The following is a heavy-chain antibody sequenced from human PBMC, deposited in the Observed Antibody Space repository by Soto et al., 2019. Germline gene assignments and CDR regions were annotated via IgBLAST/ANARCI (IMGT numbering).Heavy chain of an antibody. J-gene: IGHJ6*02. D-gene: IGHD2-2*01. Sequence: EVQLVESGGGLVQPGGSLKLSCAASGFTFSGSAMHWVRQASGKVLEWVGRIRSKANSYATAYAASVKGRFTISRDNSKNTAYLQMNSLKTEDTAVYYCTRWGPVPAPDGVLLDYYGMDVRGQGTTVTVSS. CDR2: IRSKANSYAT. CDR1: GFTFSGSA. V-gene: IGHV3-73*02. CDR3: TRWGPVPAPDGVLLDYYGMDV.